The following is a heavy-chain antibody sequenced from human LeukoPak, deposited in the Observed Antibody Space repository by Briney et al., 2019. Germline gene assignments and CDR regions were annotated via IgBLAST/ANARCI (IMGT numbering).Heavy chain of an antibody. V-gene: IGHV4-31*03. CDR3: ARRGRIDGLDY. D-gene: IGHD5-24*01. Sequence: PSETLSLTCTVSGGSISSDGYSWSWIRQHPGKGLEWIGYIYYSGSTYYNPSLKSRVTISVDTSKNQFSLKLSSVTAADTAVYYCARRGRIDGLDYWGQGTLVTVSS. CDR1: GGSISSDGYS. CDR2: IYYSGST. J-gene: IGHJ4*02.